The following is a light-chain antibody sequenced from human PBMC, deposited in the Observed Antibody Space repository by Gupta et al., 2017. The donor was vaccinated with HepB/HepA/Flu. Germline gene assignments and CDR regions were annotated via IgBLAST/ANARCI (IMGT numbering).Light chain of an antibody. J-gene: IGLJ3*02. CDR2: STN. Sequence: QTVVTQEPSFSVSPGGTVTLTCGLSSGSVSTSYYPSCYQQTPGQSPRTLIYSTNTRSSGVPDHFSGSILGNKAALTITGAQADEESDYYCVLYMGSGIWVFGGGTKLTVL. V-gene: IGLV8-61*01. CDR3: VLYMGSGIWV. CDR1: SGSVSTSYY.